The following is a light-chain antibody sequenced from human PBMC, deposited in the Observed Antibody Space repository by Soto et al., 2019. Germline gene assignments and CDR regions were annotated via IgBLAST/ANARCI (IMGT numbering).Light chain of an antibody. V-gene: IGLV1-40*01. CDR2: GNS. Sequence: QSVLTQPSSVSGAPGQRVTISCTGSTSNIGAGHGVHWYQHLPGTAPKLLMYGNSIRPSGVPDRFSGSKSGTSASLAITGLQAEDEADYYCQSYDRSLTCVVFGGGTKLTVL. CDR1: TSNIGAGHG. CDR3: QSYDRSLTCVV. J-gene: IGLJ2*01.